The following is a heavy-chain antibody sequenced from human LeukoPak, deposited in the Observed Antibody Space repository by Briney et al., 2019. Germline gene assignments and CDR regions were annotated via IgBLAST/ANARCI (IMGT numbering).Heavy chain of an antibody. V-gene: IGHV3-74*01. CDR3: ARGMFGGYCTDY. Sequence: GGSLRLSCAASGFTFTSYWIHWVRLAPGKGLVWVSRIKSDGTSINYADSVKGRFTISRDNTKNTVYLQMNSLTAEDTAVYYCARGMFGGYCTDYWGQGTLVTVSS. CDR1: GFTFTSYW. CDR2: IKSDGTSI. J-gene: IGHJ4*02. D-gene: IGHD3-3*01.